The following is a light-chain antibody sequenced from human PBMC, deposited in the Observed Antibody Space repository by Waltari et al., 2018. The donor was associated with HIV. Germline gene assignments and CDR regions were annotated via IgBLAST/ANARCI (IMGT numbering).Light chain of an antibody. CDR1: QTIFYSSNNKNY. Sequence: DIVMTQSPDSLAVSLGERATINCKSSQTIFYSSNNKNYLAWYQQKPGQSPKLLISWASTREFGVPDRFSGSGSGTDFTLTIRSLQAEDVAVYYCQQFYRTPYTFGQGTRLEFK. V-gene: IGKV4-1*01. CDR3: QQFYRTPYT. J-gene: IGKJ2*01. CDR2: WAS.